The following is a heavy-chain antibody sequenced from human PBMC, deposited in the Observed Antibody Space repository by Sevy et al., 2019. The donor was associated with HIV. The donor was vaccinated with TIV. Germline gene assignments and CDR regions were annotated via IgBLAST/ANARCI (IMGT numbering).Heavy chain of an antibody. CDR2: IYYSGST. CDR3: ARDRAMPDFVGYYYYGMDV. J-gene: IGHJ6*02. D-gene: IGHD2-2*01. V-gene: IGHV4-59*13. Sequence: SETLSLTCTVSGGSISSYYWSWIRQPPGKGLEWIGYIYYSGSTNYNPSLKSRVTISVDTSKNQFSLKLSSVTAADTAVYYCARDRAMPDFVGYYYYGMDVWGQRTTVTVSS. CDR1: GGSISSYY.